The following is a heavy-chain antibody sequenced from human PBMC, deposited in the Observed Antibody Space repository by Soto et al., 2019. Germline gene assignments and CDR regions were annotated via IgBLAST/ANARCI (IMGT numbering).Heavy chain of an antibody. CDR2: ISSSSSYI. Sequence: RGSLRLCCAASGFTFSSYSMNWVRQAPGKGLEWVSSISSSSSYIYYADSVKGRFTISRGNAKNSLYLQMNSLRAEDTAVYYCARDSSDYYYGMDVWGQGPTVTVSS. J-gene: IGHJ6*02. V-gene: IGHV3-21*01. CDR1: GFTFSSYS. CDR3: ARDSSDYYYGMDV.